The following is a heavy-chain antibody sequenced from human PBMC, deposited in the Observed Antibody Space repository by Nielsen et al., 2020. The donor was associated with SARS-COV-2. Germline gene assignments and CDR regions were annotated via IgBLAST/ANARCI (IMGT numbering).Heavy chain of an antibody. V-gene: IGHV4-34*01. Sequence: WIRQPPGKGLEWIGEINHSGSTNYNPSLKSRVTISVDTSKNQFSLKLSSVTAADTAVYYCARGRYYYGMDVWGQGTTVTVSS. CDR3: ARGRYYYGMDV. J-gene: IGHJ6*02. CDR2: INHSGST.